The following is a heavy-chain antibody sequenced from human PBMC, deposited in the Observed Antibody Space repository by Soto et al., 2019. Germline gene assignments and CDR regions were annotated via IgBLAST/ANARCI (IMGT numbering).Heavy chain of an antibody. V-gene: IGHV3-30-3*01. D-gene: IGHD3-9*01. CDR1: GFTFSSYA. Sequence: QVQLVESGGGVVQPGRSLRLSCAASGFTFSSYAMHWVRQAPGKGLEWVAVISYDGSNKYYADSVKGRFTISRDNSKNTLYLQMNSLRAEDTAVYYCARTRYFDSSHFDYWGQGTLVTVSS. J-gene: IGHJ4*02. CDR2: ISYDGSNK. CDR3: ARTRYFDSSHFDY.